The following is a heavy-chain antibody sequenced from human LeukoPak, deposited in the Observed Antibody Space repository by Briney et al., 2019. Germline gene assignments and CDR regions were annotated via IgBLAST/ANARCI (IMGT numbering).Heavy chain of an antibody. Sequence: ASVKVSCKASGGTFSSYGISWVRQAPGQGLEWMGRIIPILGIANNAQKFQGRLTITADKSTSSASMEVSSLRSEDTDVYYCARDLNPYYSDSSGYGIFDYWGQGTLATVCS. D-gene: IGHD3-22*01. V-gene: IGHV1-69*04. J-gene: IGHJ4*02. CDR1: GGTFSSYG. CDR2: IIPILGIA. CDR3: ARDLNPYYSDSSGYGIFDY.